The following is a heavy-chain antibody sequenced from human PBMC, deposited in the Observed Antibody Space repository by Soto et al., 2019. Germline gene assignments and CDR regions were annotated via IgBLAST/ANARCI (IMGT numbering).Heavy chain of an antibody. Sequence: GPLIGSCAASGFTFSAYNMYWVRQAPGKGLEWVSYMSSSGTYIYYADSVKGRFTISRDNANNSLYLQMNSLRAEDAAVYYCARQLHFGEFSLGYWGQGSPVTVSS. D-gene: IGHD3-10*01. CDR1: GFTFSAYN. J-gene: IGHJ4*02. CDR3: ARQLHFGEFSLGY. V-gene: IGHV3-21*01. CDR2: MSSSGTYI.